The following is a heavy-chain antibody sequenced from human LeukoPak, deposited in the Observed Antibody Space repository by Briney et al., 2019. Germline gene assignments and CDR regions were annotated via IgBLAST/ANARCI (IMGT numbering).Heavy chain of an antibody. Sequence: GGSLRLSCAASGFTFVSYSMKWVRQAPGKGLGCVSSVCISSSYIYYAHSGKGRFTISRDNAKNSLYLQMNSLRAEDTAVYYCVRGWRSLRGYEPNYYMDVWGKGTTVTIPS. CDR1: GFTFVSYS. V-gene: IGHV3-21*01. CDR3: VRGWRSLRGYEPNYYMDV. J-gene: IGHJ6*03. CDR2: VCISSSYI. D-gene: IGHD5-12*01.